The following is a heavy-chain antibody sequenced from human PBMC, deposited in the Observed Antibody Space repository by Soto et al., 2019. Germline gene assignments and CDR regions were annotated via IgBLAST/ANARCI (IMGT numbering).Heavy chain of an antibody. CDR2: IYYSGST. J-gene: IGHJ4*02. CDR3: AREARYCSGGSCYPSSRLYYFDY. CDR1: GGSISSGGYY. Sequence: TLSLTCTVSGGSISSGGYYWSWISQHPGTGLEWIGYIYYSGSTYYNPSLKSRVTISVDTSKNQFSLKLSSVTAADTAVYYCAREARYCSGGSCYPSSRLYYFDYWDQGPLVTVAS. V-gene: IGHV4-31*03. D-gene: IGHD2-15*01.